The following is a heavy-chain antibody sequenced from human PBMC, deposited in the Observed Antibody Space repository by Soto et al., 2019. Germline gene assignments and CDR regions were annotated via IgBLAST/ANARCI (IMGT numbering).Heavy chain of an antibody. Sequence: QVQLQESGPGLVKPSQTLSLTCTVSGGSISSGGYYWSWIRQHPGKGLEWIGYIYYSGSTYYNPSLTTRVTISVDTSKNQFSLQLGSVTAADTPVYDCARALPPKQLNFGYWGQGTLVTVSS. CDR2: IYYSGST. J-gene: IGHJ4*02. CDR3: ARALPPKQLNFGY. CDR1: GGSISSGGYY. D-gene: IGHD6-6*01. V-gene: IGHV4-31*03.